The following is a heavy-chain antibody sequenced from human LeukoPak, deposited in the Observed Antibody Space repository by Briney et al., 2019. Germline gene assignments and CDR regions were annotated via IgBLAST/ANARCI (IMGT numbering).Heavy chain of an antibody. V-gene: IGHV7-4-1*02. D-gene: IGHD2-2*01. CDR3: AKQGPGSRGSTSCYGFDY. J-gene: IGHJ4*02. CDR1: GYTFTSYA. CDR2: INTNTGNP. Sequence: AASVKVSCKASGYTFTSYAMNWVRQAPGQGLEWMGWINTNTGNPTYAQGFTGRFVFSLDTSVSTAYLQINSLRAEDTAVYYCAKQGPGSRGSTSCYGFDYWGQGTLVTVSS.